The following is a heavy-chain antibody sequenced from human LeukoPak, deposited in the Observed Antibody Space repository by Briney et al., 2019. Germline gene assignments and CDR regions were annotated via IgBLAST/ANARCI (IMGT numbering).Heavy chain of an antibody. J-gene: IGHJ4*02. Sequence: GGSLRPSCAASGFSLSGYWMTWVRQAPGKGLEWVARLHADGVEQNYVDSVTGRFTMSRDNAKNSLDLQMNSLRVEDTAVYYCARGGYSFDYLGQGTLVTVSS. V-gene: IGHV3-7*01. D-gene: IGHD5-18*01. CDR1: GFSLSGYW. CDR2: LHADGVEQ. CDR3: ARGGYSFDY.